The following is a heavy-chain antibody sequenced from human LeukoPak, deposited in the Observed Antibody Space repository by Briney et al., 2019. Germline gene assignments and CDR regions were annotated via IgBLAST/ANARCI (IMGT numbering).Heavy chain of an antibody. CDR1: GGSISSGGYY. V-gene: IGHV4-31*03. CDR3: ARVCRRDGYNFDY. J-gene: IGHJ4*02. Sequence: PSETLSLTCTVSGGSISSGGYYWSWIRQHPGKGLEWIGYIYYSGSTYYNPSLKSRVTISVDTSKNQFSLKLSSVTAADTAVYYCARVCRRDGYNFDYWGQGTLVTVSS. D-gene: IGHD5-24*01. CDR2: IYYSGST.